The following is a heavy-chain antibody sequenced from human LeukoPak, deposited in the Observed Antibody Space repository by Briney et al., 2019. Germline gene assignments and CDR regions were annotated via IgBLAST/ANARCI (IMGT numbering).Heavy chain of an antibody. CDR2: INPNSGGT. CDR3: ARKPFIAVAGLVDAFDI. V-gene: IGHV1-2*02. D-gene: IGHD6-19*01. Sequence: ASVKVSCKASGYTFTGYYMHWVRQAPGQGLEWMGWINPNSGGTNYAQKFQGRVTMTRDTSISTAYMELSRLRSDDTAVYYCARKPFIAVAGLVDAFDIWGQGTMVTVSS. J-gene: IGHJ3*02. CDR1: GYTFTGYY.